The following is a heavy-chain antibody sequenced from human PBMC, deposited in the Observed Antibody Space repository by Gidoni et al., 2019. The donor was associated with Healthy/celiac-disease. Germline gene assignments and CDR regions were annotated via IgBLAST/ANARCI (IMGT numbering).Heavy chain of an antibody. D-gene: IGHD3-3*01. V-gene: IGHV3-23*01. CDR3: AKGEVTIFGVVAPDY. J-gene: IGHJ4*02. CDR2: ISGSGGST. CDR1: GFTFSSYA. Sequence: EVKLLESGGGLVQPGGSLRLSCAASGFTFSSYAMSWVRQAPGKGLSWVSAISGSGGSTSSADSVKARFTISRDNSKNTLYLQMNSLRAEDTAVYYCAKGEVTIFGVVAPDYWGQGTLVTVSS.